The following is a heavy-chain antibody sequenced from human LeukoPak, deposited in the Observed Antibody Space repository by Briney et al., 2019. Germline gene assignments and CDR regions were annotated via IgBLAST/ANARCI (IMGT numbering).Heavy chain of an antibody. D-gene: IGHD6-13*01. V-gene: IGHV4-39*01. CDR3: ARREIAADDLYYFDY. Sequence: PSETLSLTCTVSGGSISSSSYYWGWIRQPPGKGLEWIGSIYYSGSTYYNPSLKSRVTISVDTSKNQFSLKLSSVTAADTAVYYCARREIAADDLYYFDYWGQGTLVTVSS. CDR2: IYYSGST. J-gene: IGHJ4*02. CDR1: GGSISSSSYY.